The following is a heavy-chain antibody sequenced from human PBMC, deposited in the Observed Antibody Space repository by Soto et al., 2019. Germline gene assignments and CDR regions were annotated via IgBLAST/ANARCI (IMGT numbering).Heavy chain of an antibody. CDR2: IKQDGSEK. J-gene: IGHJ4*02. D-gene: IGHD3-3*01. V-gene: IGHV3-7*01. CDR3: ARDNYDFWSGYSSRLSYYFDY. CDR1: GFTFSSYW. Sequence: GESLKISCAASGFTFSSYWMSWVRQAPGKGLEWVANIKQDGSEKYYVDSVKGRFTISRDNAKNSLYLQMNSLRAEDTAVYYCARDNYDFWSGYSSRLSYYFDYWGQGTLVTVSS.